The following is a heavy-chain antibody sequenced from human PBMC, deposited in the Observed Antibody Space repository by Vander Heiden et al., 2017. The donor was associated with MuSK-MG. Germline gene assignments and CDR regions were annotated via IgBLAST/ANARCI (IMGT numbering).Heavy chain of an antibody. J-gene: IGHJ4*02. CDR3: ARAGRGYGYGGLSDY. V-gene: IGHV3-74*01. D-gene: IGHD5-18*01. Sequence: EVQLVESGGGLVQPGGSRRRACAASAVSSRSYWMHWVRQAPGKGLVWVALITNDGSNTNYAGSVRGRFTISRDNAKSTLYLQMNSLRAEDTAVYYCARAGRGYGYGGLSDYWGQGTLVTVS. CDR1: AVSSRSYW. CDR2: ITNDGSNT.